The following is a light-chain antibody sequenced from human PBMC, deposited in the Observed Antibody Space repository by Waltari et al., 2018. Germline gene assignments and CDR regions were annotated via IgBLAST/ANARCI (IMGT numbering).Light chain of an antibody. J-gene: IGLJ3*02. CDR2: DNN. CDR1: SSNIGRSY. V-gene: IGLV1-51*01. Sequence: QSVLRQPPSVSAAPGQKVTFTCSGSSSNIGRSYVCWHQQVPGTAPKVVIYDNNKRPSGASDRLSGSKSGTSASLAITGLQTGDEADYYCGTWDSSLRAWVFGGGTRLTV. CDR3: GTWDSSLRAWV.